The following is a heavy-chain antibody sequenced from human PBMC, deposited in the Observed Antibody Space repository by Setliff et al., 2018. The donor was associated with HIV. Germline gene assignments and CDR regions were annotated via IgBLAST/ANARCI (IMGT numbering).Heavy chain of an antibody. Sequence: SETLSLTCTVSGGSISSSSYYWGWIRQPPGKGLEWIGSIYYSGSTYYNPSLKSRVTISVDTSKNQFSLKLSSVTAADTAVYYCARQWPGRDEPDAFDIWGQGTMVTVSS. D-gene: IGHD5-12*01. CDR2: IYYSGST. V-gene: IGHV4-39*01. J-gene: IGHJ3*02. CDR1: GGSISSSSYY. CDR3: ARQWPGRDEPDAFDI.